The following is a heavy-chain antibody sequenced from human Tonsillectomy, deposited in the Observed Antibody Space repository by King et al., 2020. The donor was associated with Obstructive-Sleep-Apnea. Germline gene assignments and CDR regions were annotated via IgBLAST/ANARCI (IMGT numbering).Heavy chain of an antibody. V-gene: IGHV4-39*07. CDR1: GGSISSSSYY. Sequence: QLQESGPGLVKPSETLSLTCTVSGGSISSSSYYWGWIHQPPGKGLEWIGSIYYSGSTYYNPSLKSRVTISVDTSKNQFSLKLSSVTAADTAVYYCARDRYYYDSSGYYGGTYFDYWGQGTLVTVSS. D-gene: IGHD3-22*01. CDR2: IYYSGST. CDR3: ARDRYYYDSSGYYGGTYFDY. J-gene: IGHJ4*02.